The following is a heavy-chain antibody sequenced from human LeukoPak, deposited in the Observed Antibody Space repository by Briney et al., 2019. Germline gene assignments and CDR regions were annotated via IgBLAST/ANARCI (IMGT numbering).Heavy chain of an antibody. CDR1: GYTFTGYY. CDR3: ARDQPKYCSGGSCTQYYFDY. D-gene: IGHD2-15*01. Sequence: ASVKVSCKASGYTFTGYYMHWVRQAPGQGLEWMGWINPNSGGTNYAQKFQGRVTMTRDTSISTAYMELSRLRSDDTAVYYCARDQPKYCSGGSCTQYYFDYWGQGTLVTVSS. V-gene: IGHV1-2*02. CDR2: INPNSGGT. J-gene: IGHJ4*02.